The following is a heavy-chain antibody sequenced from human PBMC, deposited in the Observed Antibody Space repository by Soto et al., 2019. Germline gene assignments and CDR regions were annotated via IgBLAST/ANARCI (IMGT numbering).Heavy chain of an antibody. CDR1: GFTFSSYS. D-gene: IGHD3-10*01. CDR2: ISSGSSYI. CDR3: ARSSGGSGKLWNYYGMDV. Sequence: GGSLRLSCAASGFTFSSYSMNWVRRAPGKGLEWVSSISSGSSYIYYADSVKGRFTISRDNAKNSLYLQMNSLRAEDTAVYYCARSSGGSGKLWNYYGMDVWGQGTTVTVSS. V-gene: IGHV3-21*06. J-gene: IGHJ6*02.